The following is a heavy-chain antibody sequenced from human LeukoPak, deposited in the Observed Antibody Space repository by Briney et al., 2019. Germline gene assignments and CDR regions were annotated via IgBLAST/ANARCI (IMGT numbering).Heavy chain of an antibody. D-gene: IGHD6-13*01. CDR2: ITAYNGNT. J-gene: IGHJ6*02. CDR1: GYTFASYG. CDR3: ARGLIILAASGLGGMDV. Sequence: ASVKVSCKASGYTFASYGISWVRQAPGQGLEWMGWITAYNGNTNFAQKLQDRVTMTTDTSPNTAYMELRSLRSDDTAVYYCARGLIILAASGLGGMDVWGQGTTVTVSS. V-gene: IGHV1-18*01.